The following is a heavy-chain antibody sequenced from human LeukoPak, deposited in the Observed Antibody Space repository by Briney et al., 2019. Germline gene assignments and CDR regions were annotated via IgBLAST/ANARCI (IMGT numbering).Heavy chain of an antibody. V-gene: IGHV4-59*01. CDR2: IYYRGST. J-gene: IGHJ4*02. D-gene: IGHD6-19*01. Sequence: SETLSLTCTVSGGSINSYDWSWIRQPPGKGLEWIGYIYYRGSTNYNPSLKSRVTISVDTSKNQFSLKLSSVTAADTAVYYCARSYSSGWYLGPGYWGQGTLVTVSS. CDR3: ARSYSSGWYLGPGY. CDR1: GGSINSYD.